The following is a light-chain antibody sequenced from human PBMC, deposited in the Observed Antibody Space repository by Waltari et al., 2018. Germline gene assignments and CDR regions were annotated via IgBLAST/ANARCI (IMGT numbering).Light chain of an antibody. CDR1: SSDVVGYTS. CDR2: DVI. J-gene: IGLJ2*01. V-gene: IGLV2-23*02. Sequence: QSALTQPAPVSGSPGPSITIPSTGTSSDVVGYTSVPWYQPYPGKAPQLMIYDVIKRPSGVSNRFSGSKSGNTASLTISGLQAEDEADYYCCSYAGSRIHVLFGGGTKLTVL. CDR3: CSYAGSRIHVL.